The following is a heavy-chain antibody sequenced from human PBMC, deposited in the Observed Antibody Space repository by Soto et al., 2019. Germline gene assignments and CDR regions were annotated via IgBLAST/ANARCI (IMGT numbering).Heavy chain of an antibody. D-gene: IGHD1-26*01. CDR2: IYPGDSDT. CDR1: GYSFSTYW. Sequence: PGESLKISCKGSGYSFSTYWIGWVRQMPGEGLEWMGIIYPGDSDTRYRPSLQGQVTISADKSISTAFLQWSSLKASDTAIYYCARSGRNGYYGMDVWGQGTTVPVSS. J-gene: IGHJ6*02. V-gene: IGHV5-51*01. CDR3: ARSGRNGYYGMDV.